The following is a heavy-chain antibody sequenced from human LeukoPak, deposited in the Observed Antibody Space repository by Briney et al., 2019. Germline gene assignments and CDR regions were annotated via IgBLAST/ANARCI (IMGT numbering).Heavy chain of an antibody. Sequence: PSETLSLTCAVSGYSISSGYYWGWIRQPPGKGLEWIGSVYYNGYTYYNPSLKSRVNISVDTSKNQFSLKLTSVTAADTAVYYCARYTFGQTPFDPWGQGTLVTVSS. J-gene: IGHJ5*02. CDR2: VYYNGYT. CDR3: ARYTFGQTPFDP. V-gene: IGHV4-38-2*01. CDR1: GYSISSGYY. D-gene: IGHD2-2*02.